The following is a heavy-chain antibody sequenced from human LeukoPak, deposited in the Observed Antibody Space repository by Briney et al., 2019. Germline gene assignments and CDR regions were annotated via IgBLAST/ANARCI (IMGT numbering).Heavy chain of an antibody. J-gene: IGHJ5*02. Sequence: ASVKVSCKASGYTFTGSYMHWVRQAPGQGLEWMGWINPNSGVSNYAQKLQGRVTMTTDTSTSTAYMELRSLRSDDTAVYYCARWDNDYGEVRFDPWGQGTLVTVSS. CDR1: GYTFTGSY. CDR3: ARWDNDYGEVRFDP. D-gene: IGHD4-17*01. V-gene: IGHV1-2*02. CDR2: INPNSGVS.